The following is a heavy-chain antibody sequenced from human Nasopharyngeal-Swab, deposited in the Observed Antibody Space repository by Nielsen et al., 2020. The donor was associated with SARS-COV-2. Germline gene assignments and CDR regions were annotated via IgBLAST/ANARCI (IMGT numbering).Heavy chain of an antibody. J-gene: IGHJ4*02. V-gene: IGHV3-64*02. CDR1: GFPFRTYA. CDR2: INTNGGTT. D-gene: IGHD6-19*01. CDR3: VREGGVAVAGSYDY. Sequence: LSLTCAASGFPFRTYAMHWVRQAPGKGLEYVSAINTNGGTTYYADSVKGRFTISRDNSKNTLYLQMGSLRAEDMAVYYCVREGGVAVAGSYDYWGQGTLVTVSS.